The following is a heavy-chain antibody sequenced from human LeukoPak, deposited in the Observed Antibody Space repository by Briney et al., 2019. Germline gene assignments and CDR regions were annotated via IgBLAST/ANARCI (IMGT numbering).Heavy chain of an antibody. CDR2: IRSKAYGGTT. J-gene: IGHJ4*02. D-gene: IGHD1-14*01. V-gene: IGHV3-49*03. Sequence: GRSLRLSCTASGFTFGDYAMSWFRQAPGKGLEWVGFIRSKAYGGTTEYAASVKGRFTISRDDSKSIAYLQMNSLKTEDTAVYYCTRVPFEPAITAYFDYWGQGTLVTVSS. CDR1: GFTFGDYA. CDR3: TRVPFEPAITAYFDY.